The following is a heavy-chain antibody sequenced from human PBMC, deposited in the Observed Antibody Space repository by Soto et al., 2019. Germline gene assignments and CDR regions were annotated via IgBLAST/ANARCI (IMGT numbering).Heavy chain of an antibody. D-gene: IGHD2-15*01. CDR2: ISAYNGNT. CDR1: GYTFTSYG. V-gene: IGHV1-18*04. J-gene: IGHJ4*02. CDR3: ARGHVVVVAATSFDY. Sequence: ASVKVSCKASGYTFTSYGISWVRQAPGQGLEWMGWISAYNGNTNYAQKLQGRVTMTTDTSTSTAYMELRSLRSDDTAVYYCARGHVVVVAATSFDYWGQGTPVTVSS.